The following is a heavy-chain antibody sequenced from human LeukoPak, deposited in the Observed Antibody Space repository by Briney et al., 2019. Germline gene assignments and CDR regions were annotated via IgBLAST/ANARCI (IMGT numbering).Heavy chain of an antibody. CDR3: ARVPEYDSSGYYPYYFDY. CDR1: GYTFTSYG. Sequence: ASVKVSCKASGYTFTSYGISWVRQAPGQGLEWMGWVSAYNGNTNYAQKLQGRVTITTDESTSTAYMELSSLRSEDTAVYYCARVPEYDSSGYYPYYFDYWGQGTLVTVSS. J-gene: IGHJ4*02. V-gene: IGHV1-18*01. D-gene: IGHD3-22*01. CDR2: VSAYNGNT.